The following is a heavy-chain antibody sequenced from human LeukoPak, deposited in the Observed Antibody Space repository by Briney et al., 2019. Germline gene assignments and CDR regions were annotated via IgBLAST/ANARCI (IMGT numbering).Heavy chain of an antibody. D-gene: IGHD1-26*01. CDR1: GFTFSSYA. CDR3: ARVEFSGSYFSDY. Sequence: SGGSLRLSCAASGFTFSSYAMSWVRQAPGRGLEWVSSISSSSTYIYYADSVKGRFTISRDNAKNSLYLQMNSLRAEDTAVYYCARVEFSGSYFSDYWGQGTLVTVSS. CDR2: ISSSSTYI. V-gene: IGHV3-21*01. J-gene: IGHJ4*02.